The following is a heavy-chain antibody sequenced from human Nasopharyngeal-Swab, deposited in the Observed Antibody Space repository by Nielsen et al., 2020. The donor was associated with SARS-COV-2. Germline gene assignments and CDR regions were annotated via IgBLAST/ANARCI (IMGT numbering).Heavy chain of an antibody. CDR1: GGSIRSRNYY. CDR2: VYYSGST. CDR3: ARDSADYQYYGMDV. J-gene: IGHJ6*02. Sequence: SETLSLTCTVSGGSIRSRNYYWDWIRQPPGKGLEWIGSVYYSGSTYYSPSLKSRVSISADTSKNQFSLKLNSVTAADTAVYYCARDSADYQYYGMDVWGRGTAVTVSS. V-gene: IGHV4-39*07.